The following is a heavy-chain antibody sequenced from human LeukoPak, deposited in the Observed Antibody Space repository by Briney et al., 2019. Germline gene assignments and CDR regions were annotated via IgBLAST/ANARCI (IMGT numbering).Heavy chain of an antibody. CDR1: GGSISGYH. J-gene: IGHJ3*01. V-gene: IGHV4-59*08. CDR2: IDETWNT. Sequence: PSETLSLTCTVSGGSISGYHWSWIRQSPGKGLEWLGYIDETWNTNYSPSLKSRVTMSLDMSKNQFSLEMNSVTAADTAMFYCARLDRPGGRTGDVFDVWGQGTMVTVSS. D-gene: IGHD3-22*01. CDR3: ARLDRPGGRTGDVFDV.